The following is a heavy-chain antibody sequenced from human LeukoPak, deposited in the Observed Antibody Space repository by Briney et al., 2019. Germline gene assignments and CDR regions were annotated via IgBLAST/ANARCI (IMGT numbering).Heavy chain of an antibody. V-gene: IGHV3-23*01. CDR1: ELTFSTYP. D-gene: IGHD5-24*01. CDR3: ATRGREGYNANYYGMDV. CDR2: ISGSGGTT. Sequence: GGSLRLSCVGSELTFSTYPMSWVRQAPGKGLEWVSAISGSGGTTFYADSVKGRFSISRDNSKNTLFLQMNSLRAGDAAVYYCATRGREGYNANYYGMDVWGQGTTVTVSS. J-gene: IGHJ6*02.